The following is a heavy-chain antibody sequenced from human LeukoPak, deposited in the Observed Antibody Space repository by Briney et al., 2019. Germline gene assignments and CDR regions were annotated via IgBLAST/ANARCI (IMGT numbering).Heavy chain of an antibody. CDR1: GFTYDNYA. V-gene: IGHV3-9*01. CDR3: TSLFPF. CDR2: ITDSGESL. J-gene: IGHJ3*01. D-gene: IGHD6-6*01. Sequence: GGSLRLSCATSGFTYDNYAMHWVRQAPGKGLEWVAGITDSGESLGYADSVKGRFTISRDNAKTSLSLQMNSLRTEDTAIYYCTSLFPFWGQGTMVTVSS.